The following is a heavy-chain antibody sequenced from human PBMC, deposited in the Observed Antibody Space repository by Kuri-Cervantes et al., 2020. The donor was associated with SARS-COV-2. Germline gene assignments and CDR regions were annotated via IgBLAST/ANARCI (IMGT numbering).Heavy chain of an antibody. D-gene: IGHD6-19*01. CDR3: ARGALAVAGTDSRYYYGMDV. CDR1: GYTFTSYG. J-gene: IGHJ6*02. V-gene: IGHV1-18*01. Sequence: ASVKVSCKASGYTFTSYGISWVRQAPGQGLEWMGWISAYNGNTNYAQKLQGRVTMTTDKSTSTAYMELSSLRSEDTAVYYCARGALAVAGTDSRYYYGMDVWGQGTTVTVSS. CDR2: ISAYNGNT.